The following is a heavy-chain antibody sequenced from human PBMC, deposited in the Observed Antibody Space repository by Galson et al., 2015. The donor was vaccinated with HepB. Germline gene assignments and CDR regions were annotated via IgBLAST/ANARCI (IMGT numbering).Heavy chain of an antibody. D-gene: IGHD3-10*01. CDR1: GYSFTTYG. CDR2: ISAYNGNT. Sequence: SVKVSCKASGYSFTTYGISWVRQAPGQGLEWMGWISAYNGNTNYAQKLQGRVTMTTDTPTSTAYMELRSLRSDDTAVYYCARGGSGTHWCDPWGQGTLVTVSS. CDR3: ARGGSGTHWCDP. J-gene: IGHJ5*02. V-gene: IGHV1-18*01.